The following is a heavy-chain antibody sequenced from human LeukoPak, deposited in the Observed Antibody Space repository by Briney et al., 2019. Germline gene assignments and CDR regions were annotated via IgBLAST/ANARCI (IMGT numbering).Heavy chain of an antibody. J-gene: IGHJ4*02. Sequence: GGSLRLSCAASGFTFSSYGMHWVRQAPGKGLGWVAFIRYDGSNKYYADSVKARFTLSRDNSKNTMYLQMNTLRAEDTAVYYCATGYSSGWYGRLDYWGQGTLVTVSS. CDR3: ATGYSSGWYGRLDY. V-gene: IGHV3-30*02. CDR2: IRYDGSNK. CDR1: GFTFSSYG. D-gene: IGHD6-19*01.